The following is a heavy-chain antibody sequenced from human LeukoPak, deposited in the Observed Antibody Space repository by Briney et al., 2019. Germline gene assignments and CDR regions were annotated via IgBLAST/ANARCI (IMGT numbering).Heavy chain of an antibody. Sequence: SGPALVKPTQTLTLTCTFSGFSLSTSGICVSWIRQPPGKTLESLTRIAWDDSKYYSTSLKTRLTISKDTSKNQVVLTMTNMDPVDTATYYCARIQVVTAPYYYYYYMDVWGKGTTVTVSS. CDR3: ARIQVVTAPYYYYYYMDV. V-gene: IGHV2-70*11. CDR1: GFSLSTSGIC. D-gene: IGHD2-21*02. CDR2: IAWDDSK. J-gene: IGHJ6*03.